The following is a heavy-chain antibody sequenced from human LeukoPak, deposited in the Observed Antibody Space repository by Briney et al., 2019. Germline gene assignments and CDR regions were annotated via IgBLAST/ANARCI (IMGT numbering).Heavy chain of an antibody. J-gene: IGHJ3*02. CDR3: ARDGGSRHDAFDI. V-gene: IGHV4-34*01. D-gene: IGHD3-10*01. Sequence: PSETLSLTCAVYGGSFSGYYWSWIRQPPGKGLEWIGEINHSGSTNYNPSLKSRVTISVDTSKNQFSLKLSSVTAADTAVCYCARDGGSRHDAFDIWGQGTMVTVSS. CDR2: INHSGST. CDR1: GGSFSGYY.